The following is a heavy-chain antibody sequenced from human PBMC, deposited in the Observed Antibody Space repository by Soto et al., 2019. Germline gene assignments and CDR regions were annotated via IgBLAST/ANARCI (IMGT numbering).Heavy chain of an antibody. J-gene: IGHJ4*02. Sequence: SETLSLTCTVSGGSISSSSYYWGWIRQPPGKGLEWIGSIYYSGSTYYNPSLKSRVTISVDTSKNQFSLKLSSVTAADTAVYYCARHPLYGDLYFDYWGQGTLVTVSS. CDR1: GGSISSSSYY. CDR3: ARHPLYGDLYFDY. D-gene: IGHD4-17*01. CDR2: IYYSGST. V-gene: IGHV4-39*01.